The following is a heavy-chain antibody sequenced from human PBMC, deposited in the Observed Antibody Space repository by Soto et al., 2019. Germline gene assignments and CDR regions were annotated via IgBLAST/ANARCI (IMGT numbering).Heavy chain of an antibody. Sequence: SETLSLTCAVYGGSFSGYYWSWIRQPPGKGLEWIGEINHSGSTNYNPSLKSRVTISVDTSKNQFSLKLSSVTAADTAVYYCARAVHPYCSSTSCYYFGYWGQGTLVTVSS. V-gene: IGHV4-34*01. D-gene: IGHD2-2*01. CDR2: INHSGST. CDR3: ARAVHPYCSSTSCYYFGY. CDR1: GGSFSGYY. J-gene: IGHJ4*02.